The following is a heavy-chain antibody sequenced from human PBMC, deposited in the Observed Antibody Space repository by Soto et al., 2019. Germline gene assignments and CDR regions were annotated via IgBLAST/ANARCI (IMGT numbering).Heavy chain of an antibody. CDR1: GGTFSSYT. CDR2: IIPILGIA. Sequence: QVQLVQSGAEVKKPGSSVKVSCKASGGTFSSYTISWVRQAPGQGLECMGRIIPILGIANYAQKLQGRVTITADKSTSTAYMELSSLRSEDTAVYYCARDETMVRGVMGYWGQGTLVTVSS. J-gene: IGHJ4*02. CDR3: ARDETMVRGVMGY. D-gene: IGHD3-10*01. V-gene: IGHV1-69*08.